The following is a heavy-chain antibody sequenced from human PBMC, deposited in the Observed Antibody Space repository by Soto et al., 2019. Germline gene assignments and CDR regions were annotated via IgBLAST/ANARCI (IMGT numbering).Heavy chain of an antibody. V-gene: IGHV3-74*03. Sequence: GWSLRLSCAASGFTFSNYWMHLVRQAPGKGLVWVSRIYSDGSGPMYADSVKGRFTISRNNAKSTLYLQMNSLRAEDTAVYYCATLNSFGSDYWGGGTLVTVSS. D-gene: IGHD5-18*01. CDR2: IYSDGSGP. CDR3: ATLNSFGSDY. J-gene: IGHJ4*02. CDR1: GFTFSNYW.